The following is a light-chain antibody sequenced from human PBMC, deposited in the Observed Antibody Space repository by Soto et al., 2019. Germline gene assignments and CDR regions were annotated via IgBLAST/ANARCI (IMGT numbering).Light chain of an antibody. CDR1: QSVSSY. CDR3: QQRSNWSRMYT. Sequence: EIVLTQSPATLSLSPGEIATLSCRSSQSVSSYLAWYQQKPGQAPRLLIYDASNRSTGNPARFSDSGSGTDFTRTISTLVSKDSAVSYCQQRSNWSRMYTLGQRTKTETK. CDR2: DAS. V-gene: IGKV3-11*01. J-gene: IGKJ2*01.